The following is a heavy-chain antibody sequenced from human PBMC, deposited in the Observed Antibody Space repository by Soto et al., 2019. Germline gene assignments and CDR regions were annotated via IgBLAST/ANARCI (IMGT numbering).Heavy chain of an antibody. Sequence: QVQLVESGGGVVQPGRSLRLSCAVSGISFSSYAMHWVRQAPGKGLEWVAVISYDGSNKYYADSVKGRFTISRDNPKNTLYLQMNSLRAEDTAVYCCARELERLFDYWGQGTLVTVSS. J-gene: IGHJ4*02. CDR2: ISYDGSNK. CDR1: GISFSSYA. V-gene: IGHV3-30-3*01. CDR3: ARELERLFDY. D-gene: IGHD1-1*01.